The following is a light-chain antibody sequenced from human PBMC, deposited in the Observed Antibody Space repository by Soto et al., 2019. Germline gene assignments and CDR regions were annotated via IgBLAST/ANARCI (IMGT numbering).Light chain of an antibody. V-gene: IGLV2-18*01. CDR2: EVS. J-gene: IGLJ3*02. CDR1: SSDIGSYNR. CDR3: SLYRSGNTV. Sequence: QSALTQPPSVSGSPGQSVTLSCTGTSSDIGSYNRVSWYQQPPGTAPKLIIYEVSNRPSGVPDRFSGSKSGTTASLTISGLQAEDEADYFCSLYRSGNTVFGGGTKLTVL.